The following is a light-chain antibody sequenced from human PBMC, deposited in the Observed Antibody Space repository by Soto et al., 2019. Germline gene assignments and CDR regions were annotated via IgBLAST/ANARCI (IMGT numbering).Light chain of an antibody. CDR2: KAS. CDR3: QQSFT. J-gene: IGKJ3*01. Sequence: DIQMTQSPSTLSASVGDRVTSTCRVSQSISSWLAWYQQKPGKAPKLLISKASTLESGVTSRFSGSGSATESTLPISSLQPDDFATYYCQQSFTFGPGTNVDI. CDR1: QSISSW. V-gene: IGKV1-5*03.